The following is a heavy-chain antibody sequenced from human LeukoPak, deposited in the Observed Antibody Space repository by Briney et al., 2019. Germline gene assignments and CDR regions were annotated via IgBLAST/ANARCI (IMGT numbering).Heavy chain of an antibody. J-gene: IGHJ4*02. CDR2: IYPGDSDT. D-gene: IGHD3-16*02. CDR3: ARFHGWEISTGPFDY. CDR1: GYSFTSYW. V-gene: IGHV5-51*01. Sequence: GKSLKISCKGSGYSFTSYWIGWVRQMPGKGLESMGIIYPGDSDTKYSPSFQGQVTISADKSISTAYLQWSSLEASDTAMYYCARFHGWEISTGPFDYWGQGTLVTVSS.